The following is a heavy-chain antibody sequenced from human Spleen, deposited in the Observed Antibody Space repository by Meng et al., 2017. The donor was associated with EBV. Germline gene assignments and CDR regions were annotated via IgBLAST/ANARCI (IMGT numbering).Heavy chain of an antibody. CDR3: ARNSDWNDFDS. J-gene: IGHJ4*02. Sequence: LRLERACRGQLKHSGTRPSPRSAVGGCISSSSDFWGWVSQPPGKELELIGSFYYSITTYYNPSLKSRITISVDTSKNQLSLKLSSVTAADTAVYFCARNSDWNDFDSWGQGTLVTVSS. CDR2: FYYSITT. V-gene: IGHV4-39*01. CDR1: GGCISSSSDF. D-gene: IGHD1-1*01.